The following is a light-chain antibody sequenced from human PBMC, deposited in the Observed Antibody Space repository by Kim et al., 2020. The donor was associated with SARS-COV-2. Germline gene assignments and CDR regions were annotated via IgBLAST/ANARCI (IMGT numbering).Light chain of an antibody. J-gene: IGLJ3*02. CDR3: LLSYSGARV. CDR2: DTT. CDR1: TGAVTSGHY. V-gene: IGLV7-46*01. Sequence: PGGAVTLTCGSSTGAVTSGHYPYWFQQKPGQGPRTLIYDTTNKHSWTPARFSGSLLGGKAALTLSGAQPEDEADYYCLLSYSGARVFGGGTKLTVL.